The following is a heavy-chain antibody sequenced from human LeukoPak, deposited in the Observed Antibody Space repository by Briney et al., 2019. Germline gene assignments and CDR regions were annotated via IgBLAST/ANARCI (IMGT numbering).Heavy chain of an antibody. CDR3: ARDLFCSGGSCYSIWFDP. CDR1: GYTFTSHG. V-gene: IGHV7-4-1*02. CDR2: INTNTGNP. J-gene: IGHJ5*02. D-gene: IGHD2-15*01. Sequence: EASVKVSCKASGYTFTSHGISWVRQAPGQGLEWMGWINTNTGNPTYAQGFTGRFVFSLDTSVSTAYLQISSLKAEDTAVYYCARDLFCSGGSCYSIWFDPWGQGTLVTVSS.